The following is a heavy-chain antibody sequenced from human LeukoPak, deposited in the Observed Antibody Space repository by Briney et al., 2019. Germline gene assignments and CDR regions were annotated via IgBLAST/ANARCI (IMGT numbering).Heavy chain of an antibody. Sequence: GGSLRPSCAASGFTFSSYAMSWVRQAPGKGLEWVSAISGSGGSTYYADSMKGRFTISRDNSKNTLYLQMNSLRAEDTAVYYCAKEGGYSYGPMDYWGQGTLVTVSS. V-gene: IGHV3-23*01. CDR2: ISGSGGST. D-gene: IGHD5-18*01. CDR3: AKEGGYSYGPMDY. J-gene: IGHJ4*02. CDR1: GFTFSSYA.